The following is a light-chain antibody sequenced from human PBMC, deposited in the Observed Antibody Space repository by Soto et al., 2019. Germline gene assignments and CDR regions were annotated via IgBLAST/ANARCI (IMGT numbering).Light chain of an antibody. J-gene: IGKJ1*01. CDR3: QQYNSYWRT. CDR2: KAS. V-gene: IGKV1-5*03. Sequence: IQMTQSPSTLSASVGDRVTITCRASQSVSSWLAWFQQKPGKAPKLLIYKASNLQSGVSSRFSGSGSGTEFTLTISSLQPDDFATYYCQQYNSYWRTFGQGTKVDIK. CDR1: QSVSSW.